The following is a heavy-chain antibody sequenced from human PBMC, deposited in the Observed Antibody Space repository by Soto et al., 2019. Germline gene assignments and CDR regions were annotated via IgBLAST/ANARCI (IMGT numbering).Heavy chain of an antibody. CDR3: AGSYAGFYYYYGMDV. CDR2: IWYDGSNK. CDR1: GFTFSSYG. V-gene: IGHV3-33*01. J-gene: IGHJ6*02. D-gene: IGHD2-8*01. Sequence: GGSLILSCAASGFTFSSYGMHWVRQAPGKGLEWVAVIWYDGSNKYYADSVKGRFTISRDNSKNTLYLQMNSLRAEDTAVYYCAGSYAGFYYYYGMDVWGQGTTVTVSS.